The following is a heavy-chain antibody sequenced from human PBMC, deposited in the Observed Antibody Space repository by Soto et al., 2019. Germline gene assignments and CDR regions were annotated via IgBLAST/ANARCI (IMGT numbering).Heavy chain of an antibody. V-gene: IGHV3-23*01. CDR2: ISGSDGKT. CDR1: GFSFGSYA. J-gene: IGHJ4*02. CDR3: ARWSYLDY. Sequence: GSLRLSCAASGFSFGSYALSWVRQAPGKGLEWVSTISGSDGKTFYADSVKGRFSISRDTSQNTLYLQMNSLRADDTAIYYCARWSYLDYWGQGTRVTVSS. D-gene: IGHD3-3*01.